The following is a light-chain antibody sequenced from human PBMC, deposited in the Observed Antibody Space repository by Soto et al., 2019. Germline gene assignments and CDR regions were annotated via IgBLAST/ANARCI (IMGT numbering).Light chain of an antibody. CDR2: GES. V-gene: IGKV3-20*01. Sequence: EIVMTQSPGTLSLSPGERATLSCRASQSISSNFLAWYQHKPGQAPRLLIYGESSRATGIPDRFSGSASGTDFTLTIGRLEPEDFAVYYCQQYGVSPTFGGGTKVDIK. J-gene: IGKJ4*01. CDR3: QQYGVSPT. CDR1: QSISSNF.